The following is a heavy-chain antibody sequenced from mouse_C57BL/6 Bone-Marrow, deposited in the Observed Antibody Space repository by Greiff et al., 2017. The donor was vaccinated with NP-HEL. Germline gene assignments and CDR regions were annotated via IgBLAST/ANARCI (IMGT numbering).Heavy chain of an antibody. CDR3: APYYGSGPAFDV. Sequence: EVKLVESGGGLVQPGGSLSLSCAASGFTFTDYYMSWVRQPPGKALEWLGFISHKANGFTTEYNASVKGRFTISRDTSQSILYLQMNALRAEDSAAYYCAPYYGSGPAFDVWGTGTTVTVSS. V-gene: IGHV7-3*01. CDR2: ISHKANGFTT. CDR1: GFTFTDYY. J-gene: IGHJ1*03. D-gene: IGHD1-1*01.